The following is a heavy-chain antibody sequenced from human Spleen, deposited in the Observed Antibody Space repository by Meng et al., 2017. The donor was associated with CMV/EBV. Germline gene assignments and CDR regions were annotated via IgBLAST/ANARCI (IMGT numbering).Heavy chain of an antibody. CDR2: LNPDSSIT. J-gene: IGHJ4*02. CDR1: FTASY. V-gene: IGHV1-2*02. Sequence: FTASYLPRVRQAPGPGLEWMGWLNPDSSITYSAQNFQGRVTMTRDTSINTASMELSRLRSDDTAVYYCARSYYYDSSGYYSPFAYWGQGTLVTVSS. CDR3: ARSYYYDSSGYYSPFAY. D-gene: IGHD3-22*01.